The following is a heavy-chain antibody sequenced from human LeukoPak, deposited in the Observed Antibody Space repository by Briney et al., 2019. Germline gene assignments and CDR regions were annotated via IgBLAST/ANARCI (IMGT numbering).Heavy chain of an antibody. J-gene: IGHJ4*02. CDR3: ARAIQSQLLKGYFDY. D-gene: IGHD2-2*01. Sequence: GGSLRLSCAVSGFTVSSNYMSWVRQAPGKGLKWVSVMYSGGSAYYADSLKGRFTISRDNSKNTMYLQMNSLTAEDTAVYFCARAIQSQLLKGYFDYWGQGTLVTVSS. CDR2: MYSGGSA. CDR1: GFTVSSNY. V-gene: IGHV3-53*01.